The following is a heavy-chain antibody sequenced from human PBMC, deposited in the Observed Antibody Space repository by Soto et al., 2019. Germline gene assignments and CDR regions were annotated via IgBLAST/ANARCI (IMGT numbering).Heavy chain of an antibody. Sequence: QVQLQESGPGLVKPSQTLSLTCTVSGGSISSGGYYWSWIRQHPGKGLEWIGYIYYSGITYNNPSPKSRVTIYVDTSKNQFSLKLSSVTAADTAVYYCARVYSGYDYRGWFDPWGQGSLVTVSS. V-gene: IGHV4-31*03. J-gene: IGHJ5*02. CDR3: ARVYSGYDYRGWFDP. CDR2: IYYSGIT. D-gene: IGHD5-12*01. CDR1: GGSISSGGYY.